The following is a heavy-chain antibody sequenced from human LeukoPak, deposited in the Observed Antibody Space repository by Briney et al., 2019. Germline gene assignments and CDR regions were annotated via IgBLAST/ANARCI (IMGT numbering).Heavy chain of an antibody. CDR2: IYHSGST. Sequence: SETMSLTCAVSGGSISSSNWWSWVRQPPGEGLEWIGKIYHSGSTNYNPSLKSRVTISVDKSKNQFSLKLSSVTAADTAVYYCAREDGGSGWYLDYWGQGTLVTVSS. J-gene: IGHJ4*02. D-gene: IGHD6-19*01. CDR1: GGSISSSNW. CDR3: AREDGGSGWYLDY. V-gene: IGHV4-4*02.